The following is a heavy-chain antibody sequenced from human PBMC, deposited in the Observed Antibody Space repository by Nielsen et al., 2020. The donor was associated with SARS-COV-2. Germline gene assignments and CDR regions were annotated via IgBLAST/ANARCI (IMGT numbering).Heavy chain of an antibody. Sequence: GGSLRLSCAASGFAFSSYEMNWVRQAPGKGLEWISYISGSGGTRYYADSVKGRFTISRDNSENSLYLQMNSLRAEDTAVYHCARMVLNEGFLEWSYGMDVWGQGTTVTVSS. V-gene: IGHV3-48*03. CDR3: ARMVLNEGFLEWSYGMDV. J-gene: IGHJ6*02. CDR2: ISGSGGTR. D-gene: IGHD3-3*01. CDR1: GFAFSSYE.